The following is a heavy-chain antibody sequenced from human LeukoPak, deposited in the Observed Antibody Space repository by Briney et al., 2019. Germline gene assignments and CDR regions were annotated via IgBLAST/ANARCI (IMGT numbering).Heavy chain of an antibody. J-gene: IGHJ5*02. CDR2: IWYDGSNK. V-gene: IGHV3-33*01. CDR1: GFTFSSYG. D-gene: IGHD2-21*02. Sequence: GRSLRLPCAASGFTFSSYGMHWVRQAPGKGLEWVAVIWYDGSNKYYADSVKGRFTISRDNSKNTLYLQMNSLRAEDTAVYYCARAGDIVVVTAMWFDPWSQGTPVTVSS. CDR3: ARAGDIVVVTAMWFDP.